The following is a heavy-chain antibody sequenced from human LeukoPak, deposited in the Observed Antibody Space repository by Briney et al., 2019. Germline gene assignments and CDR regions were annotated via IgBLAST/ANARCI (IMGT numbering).Heavy chain of an antibody. CDR3: ARRDSGSYYFSY. Sequence: GGSLRLSCAASGFTVSSNYMSWVRQAPGKGLEWVSVIYSGGSTYYADSVKGRFTISRDNSKNTLYLQMNSLRAEDTAVYYCARRDSGSYYFSYRGQGTLVTVSS. CDR2: IYSGGST. D-gene: IGHD1-26*01. J-gene: IGHJ4*02. V-gene: IGHV3-53*01. CDR1: GFTVSSNY.